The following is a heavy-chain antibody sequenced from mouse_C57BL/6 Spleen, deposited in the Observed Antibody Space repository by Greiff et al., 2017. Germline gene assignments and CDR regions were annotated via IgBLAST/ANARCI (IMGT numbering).Heavy chain of an antibody. J-gene: IGHJ4*01. CDR1: GYAFSSYW. V-gene: IGHV1-80*01. Sequence: QVQLQQSGAELVKPGASVKISCKASGYAFSSYWMNWVKQRPGKGLEWIGQIYPGDGDTNYNGKFKGKATLTADKASRTAYMQLSSLTSEDSAVYLCARGRRPPYAMDYWGQGTSVTVSS. CDR3: ARGRRPPYAMDY. CDR2: IYPGDGDT.